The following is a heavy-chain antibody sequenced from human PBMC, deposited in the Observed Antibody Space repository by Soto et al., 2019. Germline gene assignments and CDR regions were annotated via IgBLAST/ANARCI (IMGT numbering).Heavy chain of an antibody. CDR2: IYYSGST. Sequence: RSLTCTVSGGSISSYYWSWIRQPPGKGLEWIGYIYYSGSTNYNPSLKSRVTISVDTSKNQFSLKLSSVTAADTAVYYCARGKISSSWYKWQQTNWFDPWGQGTLVTVSS. CDR1: GGSISSYY. D-gene: IGHD6-13*01. V-gene: IGHV4-59*01. CDR3: ARGKISSSWYKWQQTNWFDP. J-gene: IGHJ5*02.